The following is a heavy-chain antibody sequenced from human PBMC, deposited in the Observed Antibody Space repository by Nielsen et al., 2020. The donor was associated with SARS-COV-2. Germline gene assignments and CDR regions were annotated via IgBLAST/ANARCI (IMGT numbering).Heavy chain of an antibody. Sequence: ASVKVSCKAFGYTFSSYLIHWVRQAPGQRPEWLGWINSDKGYTKYSESFQGRLTITSDTSATTSYMELRSLTSGDTALYFCARDRHFLPYYGDSSGLDAFDIWGQGTKVTVSS. J-gene: IGHJ3*02. V-gene: IGHV1-3*01. CDR1: GYTFSSYL. D-gene: IGHD2-15*01. CDR3: ARDRHFLPYYGDSSGLDAFDI. CDR2: INSDKGYT.